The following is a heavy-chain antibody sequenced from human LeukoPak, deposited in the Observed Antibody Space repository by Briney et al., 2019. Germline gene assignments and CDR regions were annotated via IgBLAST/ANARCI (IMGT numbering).Heavy chain of an antibody. D-gene: IGHD4-17*01. Sequence: SETLSLTCTVSGDSISSYYWSWIRQPPGKGLEWIGHIYYSGNTNYNPSLKSRVTISIDTSKNQFSLKVSSVTAAVTAVYYCARAKYGDFVDSWGQGTQVTVSS. CDR1: GDSISSYY. CDR2: IYYSGNT. V-gene: IGHV4-59*01. CDR3: ARAKYGDFVDS. J-gene: IGHJ4*02.